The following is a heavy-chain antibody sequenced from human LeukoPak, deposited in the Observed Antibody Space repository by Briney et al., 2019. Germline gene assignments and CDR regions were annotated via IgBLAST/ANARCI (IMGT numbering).Heavy chain of an antibody. CDR2: IYSGGST. CDR1: GFSVTTKY. D-gene: IGHD3-3*01. V-gene: IGHV3-66*01. CDR3: ATDGGRREFDY. Sequence: GGSLRLSCEASGFSVTTKYMSWVRQAPGKGLEWVSVIYSGGSTYYADSVKARFTIPRDKSKSTVYLQMNNLRAEDTAVYYCATDGGRREFDYWGQGTLVTVSS. J-gene: IGHJ4*02.